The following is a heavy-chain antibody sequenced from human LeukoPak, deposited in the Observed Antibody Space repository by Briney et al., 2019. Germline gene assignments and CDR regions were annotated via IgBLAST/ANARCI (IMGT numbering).Heavy chain of an antibody. CDR2: ISYDGSNK. CDR3: ARVYYDFWSGSMPNAFDI. V-gene: IGHV3-30-3*01. CDR1: GFTFSSYA. Sequence: GGSLRLSCAASGFTFSSYAMHWVRQAPGKGLEWVAVISYDGSNKYYADSVKGRFTISRDNSKNTLYLQMNSLRAEDTAVYYCARVYYDFWSGSMPNAFDIWGQGTMVTVSS. D-gene: IGHD3-3*01. J-gene: IGHJ3*02.